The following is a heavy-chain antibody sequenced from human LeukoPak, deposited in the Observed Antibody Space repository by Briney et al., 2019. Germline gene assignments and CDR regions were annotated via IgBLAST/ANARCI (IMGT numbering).Heavy chain of an antibody. V-gene: IGHV3-48*04. D-gene: IGHD1-26*01. Sequence: GGSLRLSCAASGFTFSSYSMTWVRQAPGKRLEWVSYISSSSSTIYYADSVKGRFTISRDNAKNSLYLQMNSLRAEDTAVYYCAREGLVGSFDYWGQGTLVTVSS. CDR2: ISSSSSTI. CDR3: AREGLVGSFDY. CDR1: GFTFSSYS. J-gene: IGHJ4*02.